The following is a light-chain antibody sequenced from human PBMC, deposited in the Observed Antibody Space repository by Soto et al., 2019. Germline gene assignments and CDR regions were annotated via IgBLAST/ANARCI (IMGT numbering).Light chain of an antibody. Sequence: DIQLTQSPSFLSASVGDRVTITCRASQGISSYLAWYQQKPGKAPKLLIYAASTLQSGVPSRFSGNGSGTEFTLTISSLQPEDFATYYCQQLNSYLLTFGGGTNVDIK. J-gene: IGKJ4*01. V-gene: IGKV1-9*01. CDR3: QQLNSYLLT. CDR2: AAS. CDR1: QGISSY.